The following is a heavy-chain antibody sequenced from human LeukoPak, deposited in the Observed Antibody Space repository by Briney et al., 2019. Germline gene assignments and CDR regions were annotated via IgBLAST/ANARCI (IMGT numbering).Heavy chain of an antibody. J-gene: IGHJ4*02. D-gene: IGHD3-22*01. CDR1: GYTFSNYG. CDR3: ARDFYYDSSDHGGDY. V-gene: IGHV1-18*01. CDR2: MSAYNGNT. Sequence: GASVKVSCKASGYTFSNYGITWVRQAPGQGREWMGWMSAYNGNTNYAQKFQGRVTMTTDTYTSTAYMELRSLRSDDTAVFYCARDFYYDSSDHGGDYWGQGTLVTVSS.